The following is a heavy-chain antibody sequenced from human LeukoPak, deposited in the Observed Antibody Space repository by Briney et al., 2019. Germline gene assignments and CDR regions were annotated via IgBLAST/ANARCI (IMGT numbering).Heavy chain of an antibody. Sequence: ASVKVSCKAPGYTFTSYAMHWVRQAPGQRLEWMGWINAGNGNTKYSQKFQGRVTITRDTSASTAYMELSSLRSEDTAVYYCASLGTSSDSYYYGMDVWGQGTTVTVSS. V-gene: IGHV1-3*01. CDR3: ASLGTSSDSYYYGMDV. CDR2: INAGNGNT. J-gene: IGHJ6*02. D-gene: IGHD3/OR15-3a*01. CDR1: GYTFTSYA.